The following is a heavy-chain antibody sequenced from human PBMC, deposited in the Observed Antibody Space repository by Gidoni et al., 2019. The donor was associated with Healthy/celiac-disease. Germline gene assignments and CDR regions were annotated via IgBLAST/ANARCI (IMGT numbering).Heavy chain of an antibody. Sequence: QVQLVQSGAEVKKPGASVKVSCKASGYTFPSYDINWVRQATGQGLEWMGWMNPNSGNTGYAQKFQGRVTMTRNTSISTAYMELSSLRSEDTAVYYCARGRFKAARYYYYMDVWGKGTTVTVSS. V-gene: IGHV1-8*01. CDR1: GYTFPSYD. J-gene: IGHJ6*03. CDR2: MNPNSGNT. CDR3: ARGRFKAARYYYYMDV. D-gene: IGHD6-6*01.